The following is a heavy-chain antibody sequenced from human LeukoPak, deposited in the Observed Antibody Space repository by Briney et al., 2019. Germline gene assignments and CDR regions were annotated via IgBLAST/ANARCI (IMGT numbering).Heavy chain of an antibody. CDR1: GGSVSSGSYY. CDR2: IYYSGST. J-gene: IGHJ3*02. Sequence: PSETLSLTCTVSGGSVSSGSYYWSWIRQPPGKGLEWIGYIYYSGSTNYNPSLKSRVTISVDTSKNQFSLKLTSVTAADTAVYYCARARGATVFQSAFDIWGQGTMATVSS. CDR3: ARARGATVFQSAFDI. D-gene: IGHD4-11*01. V-gene: IGHV4-61*01.